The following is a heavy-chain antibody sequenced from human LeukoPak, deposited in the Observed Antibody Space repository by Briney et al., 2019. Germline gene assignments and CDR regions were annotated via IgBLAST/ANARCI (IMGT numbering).Heavy chain of an antibody. CDR2: IYYSGST. J-gene: IGHJ4*02. Sequence: PSETLSLTCTVSGGSISSYYWSWIRQPPGKGLEWIGYIYYSGSTNYNPSLKSRVTISVDTSKNQFSLKLSSVTAADTAVYYCARILNSGYSYVHLIFDYWGQGTLVTVSS. V-gene: IGHV4-59*08. CDR3: ARILNSGYSYVHLIFDY. CDR1: GGSISSYY. D-gene: IGHD5-18*01.